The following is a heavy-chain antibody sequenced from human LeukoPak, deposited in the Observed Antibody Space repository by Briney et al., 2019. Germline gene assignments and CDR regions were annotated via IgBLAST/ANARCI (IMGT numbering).Heavy chain of an antibody. D-gene: IGHD1-1*01. Sequence: PSQTLSLTCTVSGGSISSGSYYWSWIRQPAGKGLEWIGRIYTSGSTNYNPSLKSRVTISVDTSKNQFSLKLSSVTAADTAVYYCAREPTGTTLFLRGGDWFDPWGQGTLVTVSS. CDR3: AREPTGTTLFLRGGDWFDP. CDR1: GGSISSGSYY. CDR2: IYTSGST. V-gene: IGHV4-61*02. J-gene: IGHJ5*02.